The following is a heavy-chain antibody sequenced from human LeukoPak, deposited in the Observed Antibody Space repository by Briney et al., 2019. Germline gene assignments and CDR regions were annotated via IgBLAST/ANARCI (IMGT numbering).Heavy chain of an antibody. D-gene: IGHD3-3*01. V-gene: IGHV1-69*13. J-gene: IGHJ5*02. CDR1: GGTFSSYA. CDR3: ARAGPITIFGVVINNWFDP. Sequence: SVKVSCKASGGTFSSYAISWVRQAPGQGLEWMGGIIPIFGTANYAQKFQGRVTITADESTSTAYMELSSLRSEDTAMYYCARAGPITIFGVVINNWFDPWGQGTLVTVSS. CDR2: IIPIFGTA.